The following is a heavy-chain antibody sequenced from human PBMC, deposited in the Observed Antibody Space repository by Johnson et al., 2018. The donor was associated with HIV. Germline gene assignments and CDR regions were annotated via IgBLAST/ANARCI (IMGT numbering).Heavy chain of an antibody. CDR3: AREGRGAPHDAFDI. CDR2: ISYDGSNK. CDR1: GFTFSNFW. J-gene: IGHJ3*02. D-gene: IGHD2-15*01. V-gene: IGHV3-30-3*01. Sequence: VQLVESGGGLIQPGRSLRLSCGASGFTFSNFWMSWVRQAPGKGLEWVAVISYDGSNKYYADSVKGRFIISRDNSKNTLYLQMNSLRAEDTAVYYCAREGRGAPHDAFDIWGQGTMVTVSS.